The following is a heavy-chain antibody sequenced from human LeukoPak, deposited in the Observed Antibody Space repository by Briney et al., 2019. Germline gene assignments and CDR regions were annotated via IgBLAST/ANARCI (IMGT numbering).Heavy chain of an antibody. J-gene: IGHJ6*03. Sequence: PGGSLRLSCAASGFTVSGSYMSWVRQAPGMGLEWLSYISASRDITYYADSVKGRFTISRDNAKNSLYLQMNSLRAEDTAVYYCVRGSLASGVVVYYYYYLDVWGKGTTVTVSS. CDR2: ISASRDIT. V-gene: IGHV3-11*06. CDR3: VRGSLASGVVVYYYYYLDV. CDR1: GFTVSGSY. D-gene: IGHD3-3*01.